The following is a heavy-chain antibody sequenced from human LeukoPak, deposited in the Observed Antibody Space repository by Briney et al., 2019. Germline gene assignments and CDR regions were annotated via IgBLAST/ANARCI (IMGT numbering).Heavy chain of an antibody. CDR3: AKDTAYPFITMIGANAFDI. D-gene: IGHD3-22*01. CDR1: GFTFDDYA. Sequence: GRSLRLSCAASGFTFDDYAMHWVRHAPGKGLEWVSAISGSGGSTYYADSVKGRFTISRDNSKNTLYLQMNSLRAEDTAVYYCAKDTAYPFITMIGANAFDIWSQGTMVTVSS. CDR2: ISGSGGST. V-gene: IGHV3-23*01. J-gene: IGHJ3*02.